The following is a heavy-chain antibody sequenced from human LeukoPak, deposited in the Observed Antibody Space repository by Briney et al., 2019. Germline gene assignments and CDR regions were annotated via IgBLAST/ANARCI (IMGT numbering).Heavy chain of an antibody. D-gene: IGHD1-26*01. CDR1: GYIFSSYG. V-gene: IGHV1-69*06. Sequence: RGASVKVSCKASGYIFSSYGISWVRQAPGQGLEWMGWIIPIFGTANYAQKFQGRVTITADKSTSTAYMELSSLRSEDTAVYYCAREVVGATFPGLDYWGQGTLVTVSS. CDR3: AREVVGATFPGLDY. CDR2: IIPIFGTA. J-gene: IGHJ4*02.